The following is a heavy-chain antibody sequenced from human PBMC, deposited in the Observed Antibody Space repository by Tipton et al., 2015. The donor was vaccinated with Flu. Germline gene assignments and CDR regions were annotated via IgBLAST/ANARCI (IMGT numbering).Heavy chain of an antibody. Sequence: TLSLTCTVSGDSITSGIHFWSWIRQPAGKELEWIGRIYTSGSTDYSPSLKGRVTISIDTSKNQFSLKLSAVTAADTAMYYCASTPPTSLPWGFGPWGQGTLVTVSS. CDR1: GDSITSGIHF. J-gene: IGHJ5*02. CDR2: IYTSGST. D-gene: IGHD3-16*01. CDR3: ASTPPTSLPWGFGP. V-gene: IGHV4-61*02.